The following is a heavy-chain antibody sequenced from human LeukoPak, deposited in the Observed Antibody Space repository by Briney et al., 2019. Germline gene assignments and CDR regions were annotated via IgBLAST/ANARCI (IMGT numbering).Heavy chain of an antibody. Sequence: GGSLRLSCAASGSTFDDYAMHWVRQAPGKGLEWVSLISGGGGSTYYADSVKGRFTISRDNSKNSLYLQMNSLRTEDTALYYCAKVLGYYDSSGYYQEGGFDYWGQGTLVTVSS. CDR2: ISGGGGST. CDR3: AKVLGYYDSSGYYQEGGFDY. D-gene: IGHD3-22*01. V-gene: IGHV3-43*02. CDR1: GSTFDDYA. J-gene: IGHJ4*02.